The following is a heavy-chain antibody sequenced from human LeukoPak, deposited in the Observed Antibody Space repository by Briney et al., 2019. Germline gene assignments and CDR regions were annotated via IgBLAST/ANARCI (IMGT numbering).Heavy chain of an antibody. D-gene: IGHD6-6*01. CDR1: GFTFDSYA. Sequence: QAGGSLRLSCTASGFTFDSYAMSWVRQAPGKGLEWVSLISGSGGDTYYTDSVKGRFTISRDNSKNTLYLQMNSLRAEDTAVYYCAKVGREGSSSLFFDYWGQGTLVTVSS. CDR2: ISGSGGDT. J-gene: IGHJ4*02. CDR3: AKVGREGSSSLFFDY. V-gene: IGHV3-23*01.